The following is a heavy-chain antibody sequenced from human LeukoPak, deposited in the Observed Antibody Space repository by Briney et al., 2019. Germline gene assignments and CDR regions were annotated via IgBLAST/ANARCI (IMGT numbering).Heavy chain of an antibody. CDR1: GFTFSSYW. V-gene: IGHV3-7*01. J-gene: IGHJ4*02. CDR3: ARSPMSIAARPGGIDY. CDR2: IKQDGSEK. Sequence: GGSLRLSCAASGFTFSSYWVSWVRQAPGKGLGWVANIKQDGSEKYYVDSVKGRFTISRDNAKNSLYLQMNSLRAEDTAVYYCARSPMSIAARPGGIDYWGQGTLVTVSS. D-gene: IGHD6-6*01.